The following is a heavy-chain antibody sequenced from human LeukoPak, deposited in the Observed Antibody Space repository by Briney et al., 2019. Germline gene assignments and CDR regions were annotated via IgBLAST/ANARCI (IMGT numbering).Heavy chain of an antibody. CDR3: ARGPKTYYYDSSGYYYY. Sequence: ASVKVSCKASGYTFTGYYMHWVRQAPGQGLEWVGRINPNSGGTNYAQEFHGSVTMTRDTSISTAYMELSRLRSDDTAVYYCARGPKTYYYDSSGYYYYWGQGTLVTVSS. CDR1: GYTFTGYY. V-gene: IGHV1-2*06. D-gene: IGHD3-22*01. CDR2: INPNSGGT. J-gene: IGHJ4*02.